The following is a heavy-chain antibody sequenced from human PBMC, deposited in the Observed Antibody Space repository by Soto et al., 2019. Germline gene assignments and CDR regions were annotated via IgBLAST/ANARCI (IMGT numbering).Heavy chain of an antibody. CDR3: AREGSYSAYNFAHGIQLWSFDF. CDR1: GYTFTSY. V-gene: IGHV4-4*07. D-gene: IGHD5-12*01. CDR2: IFSSGST. J-gene: IGHJ4*02. Sequence: SCKASGYTFTSYWSWVRQPAGKGLEWIGRIFSSGSTSFNPSLESRVAMSVDTSKNHFSLNLSSVTAADMAVYYCAREGSYSAYNFAHGIQLWSFDFWGQGALVTVSS.